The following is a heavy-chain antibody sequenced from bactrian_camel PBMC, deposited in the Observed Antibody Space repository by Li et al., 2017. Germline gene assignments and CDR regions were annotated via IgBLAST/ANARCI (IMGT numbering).Heavy chain of an antibody. CDR3: AAAKRRFMNCFGAVGRDEDYY. CDR1: GFTFDDSD. V-gene: IGHV3S60*01. Sequence: HVQLVESGGGLVQPGGSLKLSCTPSGFTFDDSDMGWYRQAPGNECELVSSISSDGRTYYADSVKGRFTISQHNAKNTVYLQMNSLKPEDTAMYYCAAAKRRFMNCFGAVGRDEDYYWGQGTQVTVS. J-gene: IGHJ4*01. CDR2: ISSDGRT. D-gene: IGHD3*01.